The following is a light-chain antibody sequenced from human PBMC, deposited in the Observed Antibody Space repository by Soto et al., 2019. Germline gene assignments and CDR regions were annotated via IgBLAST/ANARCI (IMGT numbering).Light chain of an antibody. J-gene: IGKJ5*01. Sequence: AIRMTQSPSSLSASTGDRVTITCRASQGISSYLSWYQQKPGKAPKLLIYAASTLNSVVPSMFRGSGSGTDFPLTISCLQSEDFATYYCQQYYSYPPITFGQGTRLEIK. CDR3: QQYYSYPPIT. V-gene: IGKV1-8*01. CDR1: QGISSY. CDR2: AAS.